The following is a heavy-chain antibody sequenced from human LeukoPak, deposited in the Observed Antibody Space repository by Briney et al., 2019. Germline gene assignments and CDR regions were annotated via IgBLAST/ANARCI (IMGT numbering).Heavy chain of an antibody. D-gene: IGHD2-15*01. Sequence: PSETLSLTCTVSGDSISSSNCYWGWIRQPPGKGLEWIGSIYFSGGTYYNASLKSRVTISVDTSKNQFSLKLSSVTAADTAVYYCARGSNWGVAATLDVWGKGTTVTVSS. J-gene: IGHJ6*04. CDR1: GDSISSSNCY. CDR2: IYFSGGT. CDR3: ARGSNWGVAATLDV. V-gene: IGHV4-39*01.